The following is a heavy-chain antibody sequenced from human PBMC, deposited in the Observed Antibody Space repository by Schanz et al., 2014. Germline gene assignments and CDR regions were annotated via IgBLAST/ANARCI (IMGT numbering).Heavy chain of an antibody. Sequence: QVQLQESGPGLVKPSQTLSLTCGVSGGSISSGGYSWNWIRQSPGKGLEWIGYIYYSGNTYYNPSLKSRVTISVARSKNQCSRRLDSVTAADTAVYYCALREKPYGPFAAWGQGALVTVSS. CDR3: ALREKPYGPFAA. CDR1: GGSISSGGYS. V-gene: IGHV4-30-2*06. J-gene: IGHJ5*02. CDR2: IYYSGNT. D-gene: IGHD3-10*01.